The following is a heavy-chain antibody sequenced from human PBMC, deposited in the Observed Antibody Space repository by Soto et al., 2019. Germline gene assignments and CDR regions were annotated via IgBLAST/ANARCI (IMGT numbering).Heavy chain of an antibody. CDR3: ARLPKGSLVTA. CDR2: ISSISDIT. Sequence: EVQLVESGGGLVFPGGSLRLSCVASGFSFSDYSMNWVRQAPGKGLEWVSYISSISDITQYADSVKGRFTVSRDNAKNSLFLQMDSLRDEDTAIYYCARLPKGSLVTAWGQGTLVTVSS. V-gene: IGHV3-48*02. CDR1: GFSFSDYS. D-gene: IGHD2-21*02. J-gene: IGHJ4*02.